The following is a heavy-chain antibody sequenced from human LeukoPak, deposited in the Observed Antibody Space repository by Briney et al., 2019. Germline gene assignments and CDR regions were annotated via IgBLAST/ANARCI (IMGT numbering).Heavy chain of an antibody. V-gene: IGHV4-61*02. J-gene: IGHJ4*02. CDR1: GGSISSGSYY. D-gene: IGHD4-17*01. Sequence: SETLSLTCTVSGGSISSGSYYWSWIRQPAGKGLEWIGRIYTSGSTNYNPSLKSRVIISVDTSKNQFSLKLSSVTAADTAVYYCARAEGMTTVTGVDYWGQGTLVTVSS. CDR2: IYTSGST. CDR3: ARAEGMTTVTGVDY.